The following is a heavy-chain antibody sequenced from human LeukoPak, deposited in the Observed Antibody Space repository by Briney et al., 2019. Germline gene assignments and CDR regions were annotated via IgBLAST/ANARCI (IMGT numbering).Heavy chain of an antibody. Sequence: GRSLRLSCAASGFTFSNAWMNWVRQAPGKGLEWVGRIKSKIDGGTTDYAAPVKGRFTISRDDSKNTLYLQMNSLKTEDTAVYYCTTDLSYYYDSSGYYEGDAFDIWGQGTMVTVSS. J-gene: IGHJ3*02. CDR1: GFTFSNAW. D-gene: IGHD3-22*01. CDR3: TTDLSYYYDSSGYYEGDAFDI. CDR2: IKSKIDGGTT. V-gene: IGHV3-15*07.